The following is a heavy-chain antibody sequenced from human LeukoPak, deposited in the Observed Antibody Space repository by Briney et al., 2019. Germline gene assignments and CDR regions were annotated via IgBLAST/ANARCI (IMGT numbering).Heavy chain of an antibody. CDR2: IYYSGST. V-gene: IGHV4-59*12. D-gene: IGHD2-2*01. CDR3: ARDGCSSTSCYQPGPYNWFDP. J-gene: IGHJ5*02. CDR1: GGSISSYY. Sequence: PSETLSLTCTVSGGSISSYYWSWIRQPPGKGLEWIGYIYYSGSTNYNPSPKSRVTISVDTSKNQFSLKLSSVTAADTAVYYCARDGCSSTSCYQPGPYNWFDPWGQGTLVTVSS.